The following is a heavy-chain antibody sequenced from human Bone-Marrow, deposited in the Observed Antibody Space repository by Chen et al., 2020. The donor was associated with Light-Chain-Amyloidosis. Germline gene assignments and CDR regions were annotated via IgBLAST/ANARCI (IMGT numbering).Heavy chain of an antibody. CDR2: IYPDDSDA. CDR3: ARRRDGYNFDY. CDR1: GYTFPNYW. V-gene: IGHV5-51*01. Sequence: EVQLEQSGPEVKKPGESLKISCKGSGYTFPNYWIGWVRQMPGKGLEWMGVIYPDDSDARYSPSFEGQVTISADKSITTAYLLWRSLKALDTAMYYCARRRDGYNFDYWGQGTLVTVSS. D-gene: IGHD5-12*01. J-gene: IGHJ4*02.